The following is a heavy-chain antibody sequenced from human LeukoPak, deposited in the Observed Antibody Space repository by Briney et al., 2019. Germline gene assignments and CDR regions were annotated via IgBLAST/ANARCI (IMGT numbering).Heavy chain of an antibody. Sequence: GGSLRLSCTASGFTFGDYAMSWFRQAPGKGLEWVGFIRSKAYGGTTEYAASVKGRFTISRDDSKSIAYLQMNSLKTEDTAVYYCTRAPGDDYVWESYRYPDYWGQGALVTVSS. CDR1: GFTFGDYA. J-gene: IGHJ4*02. CDR2: IRSKAYGGTT. V-gene: IGHV3-49*03. CDR3: TRAPGDDYVWESYRYPDY. D-gene: IGHD3-16*02.